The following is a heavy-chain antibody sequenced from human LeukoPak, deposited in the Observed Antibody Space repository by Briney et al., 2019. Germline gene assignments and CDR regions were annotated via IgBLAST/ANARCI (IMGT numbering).Heavy chain of an antibody. J-gene: IGHJ4*02. V-gene: IGHV3-30*14. Sequence: GGSLRLSCAASGFTFSSYAMHWVRQAPGKGLEWVAVISDNGSYKYYADSVKGRFTISRDDSKNTLYLHMNSLRAEDTAVYYCARSIYNYVWGSYDYWGQGNLVTVSS. CDR2: ISDNGSYK. CDR3: ARSIYNYVWGSYDY. D-gene: IGHD3-16*01. CDR1: GFTFSSYA.